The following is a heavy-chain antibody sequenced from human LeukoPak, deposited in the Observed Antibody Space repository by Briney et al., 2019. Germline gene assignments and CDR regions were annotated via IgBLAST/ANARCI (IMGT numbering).Heavy chain of an antibody. Sequence: ASVKVSCKASGYTITGYYMHWVRQAPGQGLEWMGRINPNSGGTNSAQKFQGRITMTRDTSISTAYMELSRLRSDDTAVYYCARVRAAAAGTWYYFDYWGQGTLVAVSS. CDR3: ARVRAAAAGTWYYFDY. CDR2: INPNSGGT. CDR1: GYTITGYY. V-gene: IGHV1-2*06. D-gene: IGHD6-13*01. J-gene: IGHJ4*02.